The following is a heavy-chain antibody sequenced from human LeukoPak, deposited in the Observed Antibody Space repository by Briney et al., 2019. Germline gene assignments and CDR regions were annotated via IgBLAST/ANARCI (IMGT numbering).Heavy chain of an antibody. CDR1: GFTFTNAW. CDR3: TTEDYDDSSGYLYNWFDP. J-gene: IGHJ5*02. D-gene: IGHD3-22*01. CDR2: IKSKTDGGTI. Sequence: PGGSLRLSCAASGFTFTNAWMSWVRQAPGKGLEWVGRIKSKTDGGTIHYAAPVKGRFTIPRDDSKNTLYLQMNSLKTEDTAVYYCTTEDYDDSSGYLYNWFDPWGQGVLVTVSS. V-gene: IGHV3-15*05.